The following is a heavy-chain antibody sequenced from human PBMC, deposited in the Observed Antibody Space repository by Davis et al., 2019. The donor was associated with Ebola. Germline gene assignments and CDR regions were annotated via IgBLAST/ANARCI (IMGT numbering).Heavy chain of an antibody. V-gene: IGHV4-4*02. CDR2: IYHSGST. J-gene: IGHJ4*02. D-gene: IGHD3-22*01. Sequence: SETLSLTCAVSGGSISSSNWWSWVRQPPGKGLEWIGEIYHSGSTNYNPSLKSRVTISVDKSKNQFSLKLSSVTAADTAVYYCASRAYYYDSSGYYWGFDYWGQGTLVTVSS. CDR1: GGSISSSNW. CDR3: ASRAYYYDSSGYYWGFDY.